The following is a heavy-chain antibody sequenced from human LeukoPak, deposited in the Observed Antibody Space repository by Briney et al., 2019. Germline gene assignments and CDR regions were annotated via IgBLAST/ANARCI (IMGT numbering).Heavy chain of an antibody. CDR1: GYSFANYW. CDR3: ARRDGYCSSTSCYADYYYGMDV. J-gene: IGHJ6*02. V-gene: IGHV5-51*01. CDR2: IYPGDSDT. Sequence: GESLKISCKGSGYSFANYWIGWVRQMPGKGLEWMGIIYPGDSDTTYSLSFQGQVTISADKSISTAYLQWSSLKASDTAMYYCARRDGYCSSTSCYADYYYGMDVWGQGTTVTVSS. D-gene: IGHD2-2*01.